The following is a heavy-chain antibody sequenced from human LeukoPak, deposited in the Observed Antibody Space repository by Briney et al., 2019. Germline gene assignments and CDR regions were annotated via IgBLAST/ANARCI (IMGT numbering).Heavy chain of an antibody. D-gene: IGHD4-17*01. CDR3: ARKGLTTDFDY. Sequence: ASVKISCTASGYTFNSYGIHWVRQAPGQGLEWMGWISVYNGNINYAQKFQGRVTMTTDTSTSTAYMELRSLRSDDTAVYYCARKGLTTDFDYWGQGTLVTVSS. CDR2: ISVYNGNI. J-gene: IGHJ4*02. V-gene: IGHV1-18*01. CDR1: GYTFNSYG.